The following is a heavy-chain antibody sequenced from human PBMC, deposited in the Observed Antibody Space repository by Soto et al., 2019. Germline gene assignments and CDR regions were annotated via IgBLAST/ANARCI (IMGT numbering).Heavy chain of an antibody. CDR3: ASSILTGYYPFDY. V-gene: IGHV3-48*02. CDR1: GFTFSSYS. D-gene: IGHD3-9*01. Sequence: GGSLRLSCAASGFTFSSYSMNWVRQAPGKGLEWVSYISSSSSTIYYADSVKGRFTISRDNAKNSLYLQMNSLRDEDTAVYYCASSILTGYYPFDYWGQGTLVTVSS. CDR2: ISSSSSTI. J-gene: IGHJ4*02.